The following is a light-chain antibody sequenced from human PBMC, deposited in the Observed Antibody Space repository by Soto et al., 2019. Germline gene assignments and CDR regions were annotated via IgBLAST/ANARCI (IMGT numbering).Light chain of an antibody. V-gene: IGLV2-11*01. J-gene: IGLJ2*01. CDR1: SSDVGGYNF. CDR2: DVS. Sequence: QSVLTQPRSVSGSHGQSVTISCTGTSSDVGGYNFVSWYQQHPGKAPKLMIYDVSKRPSGVPDRFSGSKSGNTASLTISGLQAEAEADYYCCSYAGSYTLFGGGTKLTVL. CDR3: CSYAGSYTL.